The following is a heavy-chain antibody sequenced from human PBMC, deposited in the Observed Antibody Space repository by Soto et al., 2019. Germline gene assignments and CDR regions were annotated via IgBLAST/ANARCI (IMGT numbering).Heavy chain of an antibody. V-gene: IGHV3-23*01. D-gene: IGHD2-15*01. CDR1: GFTFSSYA. CDR3: AKLGYCSGGSCPDAFDI. J-gene: IGHJ3*02. CDR2: ISGSGGST. Sequence: PGGSLRLSCAASGFTFSSYAMSWVRQAPGKGLEWVSAISGSGGSTYYADSVKGRFTISRDNSKNTLYLQMNSLRAEDTAVYYCAKLGYCSGGSCPDAFDIWGQGTMVTVSS.